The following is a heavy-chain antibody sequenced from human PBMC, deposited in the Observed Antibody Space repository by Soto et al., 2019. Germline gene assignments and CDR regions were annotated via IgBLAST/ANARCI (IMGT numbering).Heavy chain of an antibody. D-gene: IGHD1-7*01. CDR2: ISSSSDYR. CDR3: ARGGVRRTTSSGQVYN. J-gene: IGHJ4*02. CDR1: GFTFSDYY. Sequence: QVQVVESGGGLVKPGGSLRLSCAASGFTFSDYYMNWIRQAPGKGLEWVSYISSSSDYRKYADSVKGRFTISRDNAKSSLYLQMNSLRAEDTAVYYCARGGVRRTTSSGQVYNWGQGTLVTVSS. V-gene: IGHV3-11*06.